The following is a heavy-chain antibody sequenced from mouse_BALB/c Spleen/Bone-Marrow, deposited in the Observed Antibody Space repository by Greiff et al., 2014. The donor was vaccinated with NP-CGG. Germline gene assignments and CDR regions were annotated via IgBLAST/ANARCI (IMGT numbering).Heavy chain of an antibody. CDR1: GFNIKDTY. Sequence: SGAELVKPGASVKLSCTASGFNIKDTYMHWVKQRPEQGLEWIGRIDPANGNSKYDPKFQGKATITADTSSNAAYLQLSSLTSEDTAFYYCAFITAVVEYYFDYWGQGTTLTVSA. CDR3: AFITAVVEYYFDY. J-gene: IGHJ2*01. CDR2: IDPANGNS. D-gene: IGHD1-1*01. V-gene: IGHV14-3*02.